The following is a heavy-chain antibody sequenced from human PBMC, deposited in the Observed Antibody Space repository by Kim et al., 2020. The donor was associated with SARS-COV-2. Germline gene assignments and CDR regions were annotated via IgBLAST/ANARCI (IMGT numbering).Heavy chain of an antibody. V-gene: IGHV6-1*01. CDR1: GDSVSSDSVT. CDR2: AYYKSKWYN. J-gene: IGHJ4*02. D-gene: IGHD6-19*01. CDR3: ARDPGWLDFDY. Sequence: SQTLSLTCAISGDSVSSDSVTWNWLRQSPSRGLEWLGRAYYKSKWYNDYAISMKSRITINPDTSKNQFSLRLNSVTPEDTAVYYCARDPGWLDFDYCGLGSLVTVSS.